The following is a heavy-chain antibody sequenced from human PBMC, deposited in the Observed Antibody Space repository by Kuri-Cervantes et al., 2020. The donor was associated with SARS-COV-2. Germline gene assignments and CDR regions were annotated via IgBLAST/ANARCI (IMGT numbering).Heavy chain of an antibody. V-gene: IGHV4-38-2*01. CDR1: GFTFSSYS. CDR2: IYHSGST. Sequence: GSLRLSCAASGFTFSSYSMNWVRQAPGKGLEWIGSIYHSGSTYYNPSLKSRVTISVDTSKNLFSLKLSSVTAADTAVYYCARHVGYCSSTSCRQGIWFDPWGQGTLVTVSS. CDR3: ARHVGYCSSTSCRQGIWFDP. D-gene: IGHD2-2*01. J-gene: IGHJ5*02.